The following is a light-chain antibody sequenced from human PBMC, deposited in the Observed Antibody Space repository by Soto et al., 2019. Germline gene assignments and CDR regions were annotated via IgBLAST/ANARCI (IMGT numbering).Light chain of an antibody. CDR2: ANN. Sequence: QSVLTQPPSASGTPGQRVTISCSGSGSNVGTSYVYWYQQLPGTAPKLLIYANNQRPSGVPDRFSGSKSGTSASLAISGLRSEDEADYYCAAWDDSLSGLVFGGGTKVTVL. V-gene: IGLV1-47*01. CDR3: AAWDDSLSGLV. CDR1: GSNVGTSY. J-gene: IGLJ3*02.